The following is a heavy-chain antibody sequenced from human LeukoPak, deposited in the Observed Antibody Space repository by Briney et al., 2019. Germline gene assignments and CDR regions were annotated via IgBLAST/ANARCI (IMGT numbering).Heavy chain of an antibody. CDR2: IYHSGST. CDR3: ASIRLGELLFDY. Sequence: SSETLSLTCTVSGGSISSSSYYWGWIRLPPGKGLEWIGYIYHSGSTYYNPSLKSRVTISVDRSKNQFSLKLSSVTAADTAVYYCASIRLGELLFDYWGQGTLVTVSS. V-gene: IGHV4-39*07. CDR1: GGSISSSSYY. D-gene: IGHD3-16*01. J-gene: IGHJ4*02.